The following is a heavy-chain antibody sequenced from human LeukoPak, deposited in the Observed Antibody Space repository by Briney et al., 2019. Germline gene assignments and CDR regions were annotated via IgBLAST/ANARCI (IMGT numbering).Heavy chain of an antibody. Sequence: GESLKISCKGSGYSFTSYWIGWVRQMPGKGLEWMGIIYPGGSDTRYSPSLQGQFTISGDNSMSTPYLQWSSLKASDTAMYYCASGDYGDYDFYIDYWGQGTLVTVSS. CDR2: IYPGGSDT. J-gene: IGHJ4*02. D-gene: IGHD4-17*01. V-gene: IGHV5-51*01. CDR1: GYSFTSYW. CDR3: ASGDYGDYDFYIDY.